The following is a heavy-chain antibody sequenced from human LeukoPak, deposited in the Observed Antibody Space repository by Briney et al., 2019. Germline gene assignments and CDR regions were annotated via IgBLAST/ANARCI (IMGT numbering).Heavy chain of an antibody. J-gene: IGHJ4*02. V-gene: IGHV4-34*01. D-gene: IGHD6-19*01. CDR1: GGSFSGYY. CDR2: INHSGST. Sequence: PSETLSLTCAVYGGSFSGYYWSWIRQPPGKGLEWMGEINHSGSTNYNPSLKSRVTISVDTSKNQFSLKLSSVTAADTAVYYCARGHIAVAGTASDYWGQGTLVTVSS. CDR3: ARGHIAVAGTASDY.